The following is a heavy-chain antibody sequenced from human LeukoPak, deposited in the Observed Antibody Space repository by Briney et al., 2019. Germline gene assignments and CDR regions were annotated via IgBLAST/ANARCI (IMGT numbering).Heavy chain of an antibody. V-gene: IGHV3-23*01. Sequence: GGSLRLSCAASGFTFSTYAMSWVRQAPGKGLEWVSAISGSGGSTYYADSVKGRFTISRDNSKNTLYLQMNSLRAEDTAVYYCAKMDRSGSAGYYFDYWGQGTLVTVSS. J-gene: IGHJ4*02. D-gene: IGHD2-2*03. CDR1: GFTFSTYA. CDR2: ISGSGGST. CDR3: AKMDRSGSAGYYFDY.